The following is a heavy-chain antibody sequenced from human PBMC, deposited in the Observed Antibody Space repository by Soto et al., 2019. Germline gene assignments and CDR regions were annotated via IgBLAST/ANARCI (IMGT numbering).Heavy chain of an antibody. CDR3: PRAVAGQGRSACTWLDY. CDR1: GFTFRDSA. CDR2: IPSDGSAQ. J-gene: IGHJ4*02. Sequence: QVQLVESGGGVVQPGRSLRLSCEASGFTFRDSAMHWVRQAPGKGLEWVSAIPSDGSAQHYADSVKGRFSISRDNSKSPLSLLMNSLRPEDAALSYCPRAVAGQGRSACTWLDYWGQGTLVNVAS. D-gene: IGHD2-8*01. V-gene: IGHV3-30-3*01.